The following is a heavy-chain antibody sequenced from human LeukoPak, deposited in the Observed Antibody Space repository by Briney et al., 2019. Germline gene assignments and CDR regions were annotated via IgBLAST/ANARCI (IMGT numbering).Heavy chain of an antibody. V-gene: IGHV3-30*02. D-gene: IGHD3-10*01. CDR3: AKEGWHYYGSGSYYNGGGLDY. Sequence: PGGSLRLSCAASGFTFSSYGMHWVRQAPGKGLEWVAFIRYDGSNKYYADSVKGRFTISRDNSKNTLYLQMNSLRAEDTAVYYCAKEGWHYYGSGSYYNGGGLDYWGQGTLVTVSS. CDR2: IRYDGSNK. J-gene: IGHJ4*02. CDR1: GFTFSSYG.